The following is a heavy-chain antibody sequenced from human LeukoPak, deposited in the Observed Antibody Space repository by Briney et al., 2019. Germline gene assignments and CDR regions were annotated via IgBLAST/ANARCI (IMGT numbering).Heavy chain of an antibody. CDR2: IWYDGSNK. CDR3: ARVPMVYAIEGIDY. V-gene: IGHV3-33*01. J-gene: IGHJ4*02. CDR1: GFTFSSYG. D-gene: IGHD2-8*01. Sequence: GGSLRLSCAASGFTFSSYGMHWVRQAPGKGLEWVAVIWYDGSNKYYADSVKGRFAISRDNSKNTLYLQMNSLRAEDTAVYYCARVPMVYAIEGIDYWGQGTLVTASS.